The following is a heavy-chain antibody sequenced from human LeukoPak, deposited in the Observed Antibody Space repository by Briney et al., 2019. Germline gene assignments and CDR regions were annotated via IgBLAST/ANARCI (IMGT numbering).Heavy chain of an antibody. CDR1: GFTFTTFW. V-gene: IGHV3-74*01. D-gene: IGHD6-25*01. CDR2: INHDGSST. Sequence: GGSLRLSCATSGFTFTTFWMHWVRQAPGKGLVWVSRINHDGSSTNYADSVKGRFTISRDNSKNTLYLQMNSLRAEDTAVYYCANGQGEIAAHFDYWGQGTLVTVSS. CDR3: ANGQGEIAAHFDY. J-gene: IGHJ4*02.